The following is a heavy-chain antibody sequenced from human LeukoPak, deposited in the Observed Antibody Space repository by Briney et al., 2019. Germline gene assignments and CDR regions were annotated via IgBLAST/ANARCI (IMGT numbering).Heavy chain of an antibody. CDR1: GGSITNYY. V-gene: IGHV4-59*01. CDR3: ARGVVFISAFDV. J-gene: IGHJ3*01. D-gene: IGHD3-22*01. Sequence: PSETLSLTCTVSGGSITNYYWSWIRQSPGKGLEWIGYIFFSGSTNYNPSLKSRVTISLDTSKNHVSLQLRSVTATDTAVYYCARGVVFISAFDVWGQGTLVTVSS. CDR2: IFFSGST.